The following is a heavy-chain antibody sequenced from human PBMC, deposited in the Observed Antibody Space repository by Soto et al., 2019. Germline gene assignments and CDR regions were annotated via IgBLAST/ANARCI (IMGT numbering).Heavy chain of an antibody. D-gene: IGHD6-19*01. CDR2: INHSGST. Sequence: PSETLSLTWAVYGGSFSGYYWSGIRQPPGKGLEWIGEINHSGSTNYNPSLKSRVTISVDTSKNQFSLKLSSVTAADTAVYYCASAVIAVAGTGHWFDPRAQGTPVTVSS. CDR1: GGSFSGYY. CDR3: ASAVIAVAGTGHWFDP. V-gene: IGHV4-34*01. J-gene: IGHJ5*02.